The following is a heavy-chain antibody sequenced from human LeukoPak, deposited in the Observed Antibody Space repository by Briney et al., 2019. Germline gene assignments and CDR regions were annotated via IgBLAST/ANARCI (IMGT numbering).Heavy chain of an antibody. V-gene: IGHV3-23*01. CDR3: AKHPTVTPYYFDY. D-gene: IGHD4-17*01. Sequence: GSLRLSCAASGFTFSNYAMSWVRQAPGKGLEWVSAISGSGGSTYYADSVKGRFTISRDNSKHTLYLQMNSLRAEDTAVYYCAKHPTVTPYYFDYWGQGTLVTVSS. J-gene: IGHJ4*02. CDR2: ISGSGGST. CDR1: GFTFSNYA.